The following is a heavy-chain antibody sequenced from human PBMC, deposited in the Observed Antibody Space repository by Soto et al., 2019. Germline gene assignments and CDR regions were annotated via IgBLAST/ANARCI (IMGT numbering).Heavy chain of an antibody. CDR3: AKVPAYDYVWGTYYYFDY. D-gene: IGHD3-16*01. Sequence: PGGSLRLSCAASGFTFSNYAMSWVRQDPGKGLEWVSSISGGGSSTYYADSVKGRFTISRDNSKNTIYLQMNSLRAEDTAVYYCAKVPAYDYVWGTYYYFDYWGLGALVTVSS. CDR2: ISGGGSST. J-gene: IGHJ4*02. V-gene: IGHV3-23*01. CDR1: GFTFSNYA.